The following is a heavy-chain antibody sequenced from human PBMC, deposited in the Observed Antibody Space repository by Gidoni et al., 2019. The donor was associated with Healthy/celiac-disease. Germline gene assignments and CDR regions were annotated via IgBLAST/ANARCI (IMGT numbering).Heavy chain of an antibody. J-gene: IGHJ4*02. D-gene: IGHD3-10*01. Sequence: QVQLVESGGGVVQPGRSLRLSCAASGFTFSSYGMHWVRQAPGKGLAWVAVISYDGSNKYYADSVKGRFTISRDNSKNTLYLQMNSLRAEDTAVYYCAKDRAYGSGIDYWGQGTRVTVSS. CDR3: AKDRAYGSGIDY. V-gene: IGHV3-30*18. CDR1: GFTFSSYG. CDR2: ISYDGSNK.